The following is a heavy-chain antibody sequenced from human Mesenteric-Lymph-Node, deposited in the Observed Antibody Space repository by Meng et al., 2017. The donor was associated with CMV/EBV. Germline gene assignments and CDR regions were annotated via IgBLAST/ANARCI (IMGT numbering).Heavy chain of an antibody. V-gene: IGHV3-21*01. Sequence: GESLKIPCAASGFTFSSYSMNWVRQAPGKGLEWVSSISSSSSYIYYADSVKGRFHISRDNAKNSLYLQMNSLRDEDTAVYYCASVGSAWYALEYWGQGTLVTVSS. J-gene: IGHJ4*02. D-gene: IGHD6-13*01. CDR1: GFTFSSYS. CDR2: ISSSSSYI. CDR3: ASVGSAWYALEY.